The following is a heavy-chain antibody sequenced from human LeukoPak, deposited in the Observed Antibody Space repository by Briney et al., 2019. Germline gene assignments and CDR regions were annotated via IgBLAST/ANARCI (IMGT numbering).Heavy chain of an antibody. D-gene: IGHD6-19*01. Sequence: SETLSLTCTVSGGSISSSSYYWGWIRQPPGKGLEWIGSIYYSGSTYYNPSLKSRVTISVDTSKNQFSLKLSSVTAADTAVYYCARYSSGWYLPVIWGQGTLVTVSP. CDR2: IYYSGST. CDR1: GGSISSSSYY. J-gene: IGHJ4*02. CDR3: ARYSSGWYLPVI. V-gene: IGHV4-39*01.